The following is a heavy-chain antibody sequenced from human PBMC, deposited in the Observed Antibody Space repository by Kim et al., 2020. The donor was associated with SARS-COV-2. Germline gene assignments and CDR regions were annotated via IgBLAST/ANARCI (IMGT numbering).Heavy chain of an antibody. Sequence: SETLSLTCAEYGGSFSGYYWTWIRQPPGKGLEWIGEINHSGTTNYSPSLKSRGTISIDTSKNQFSLILNSVTAADTAVYYCARGRYCSGASCPGRRFDPWGQGTLVTVSS. CDR3: ARGRYCSGASCPGRRFDP. J-gene: IGHJ5*02. CDR2: INHSGTT. V-gene: IGHV4-34*01. CDR1: GGSFSGYY. D-gene: IGHD2-15*01.